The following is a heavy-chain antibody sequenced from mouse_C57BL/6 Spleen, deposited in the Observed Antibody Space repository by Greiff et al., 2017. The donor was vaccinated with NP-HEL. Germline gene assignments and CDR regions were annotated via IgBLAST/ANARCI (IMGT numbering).Heavy chain of an antibody. CDR2: INPSSGYT. V-gene: IGHV1-4*01. CDR3: ARFTTVDAMDY. D-gene: IGHD1-1*01. J-gene: IGHJ4*01. CDR1: GYTFTSYT. Sequence: QVHVKQSGAELARPGASVKMSCKASGYTFTSYTMHWVKQRPGQGLEWIGYINPSSGYTKYNQKFKDKATLTADKSSSTAYMQLSSLTSEDSAVYYCARFTTVDAMDYWGQGTSVTVSS.